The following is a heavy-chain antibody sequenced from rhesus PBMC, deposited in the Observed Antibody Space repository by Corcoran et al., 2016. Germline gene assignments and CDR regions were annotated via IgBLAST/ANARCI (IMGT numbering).Heavy chain of an antibody. CDR2: ISGSGGNT. CDR1: GGSISSNY. Sequence: QLQLQESGPGLVKPSETLSLTCAVSGGSISSNYWSWIRQPQGKGLEWIRRISGSGGNTDYNPSLKCRVTISTDTSKNQFSLKLSSVTAADTAVYYCARDHDSGYYGPFDYWGQGVLVTVSS. CDR3: ARDHDSGYYGPFDY. J-gene: IGHJ4*01. D-gene: IGHD3-28*01. V-gene: IGHV4-173*01.